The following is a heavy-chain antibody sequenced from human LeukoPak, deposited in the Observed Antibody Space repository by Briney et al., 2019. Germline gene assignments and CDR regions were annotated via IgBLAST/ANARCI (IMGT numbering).Heavy chain of an antibody. CDR2: IYTSGST. Sequence: SETLSLTCTVSGGSISSYYWSWIRQPAGKGLEWIGRIYTSGSTNYNPSLKSRVTISVDTSKNQFSLKLTSVTAADTAVYYCASTGSYLIYYFNYWGQGTLVTVSS. V-gene: IGHV4-4*07. J-gene: IGHJ4*02. CDR3: ASTGSYLIYYFNY. D-gene: IGHD1-26*01. CDR1: GGSISSYY.